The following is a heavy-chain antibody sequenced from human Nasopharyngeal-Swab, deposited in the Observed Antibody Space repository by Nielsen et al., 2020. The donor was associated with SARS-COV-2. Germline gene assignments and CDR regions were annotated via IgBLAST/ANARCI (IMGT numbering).Heavy chain of an antibody. CDR1: GFTFNNYW. Sequence: GESLKISCAVSGFTFNNYWMHWVRQAPGKGLVWVSRINGEESRTSYADSVKGRFTISRDNAKNTLHLQMNSLRADDAAMYYCARDPHGVRGAMQDAFDLWGQGTMVTVSS. J-gene: IGHJ3*01. CDR3: ARDPHGVRGAMQDAFDL. CDR2: INGEESRT. D-gene: IGHD3-16*01. V-gene: IGHV3-74*01.